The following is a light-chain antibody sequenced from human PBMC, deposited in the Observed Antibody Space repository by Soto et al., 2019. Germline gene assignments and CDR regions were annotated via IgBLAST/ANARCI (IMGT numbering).Light chain of an antibody. CDR1: QSVGSY. CDR3: QQRSDWPIT. V-gene: IGKV3-11*01. Sequence: EFVLTQSPATLSLSPGERATLSCRASQSVGSYLVWYQHKPGQAPRLLIYDASNWATGIPARFSGSGSGTDFTLTISRLEPEDLAVYFCQQRSDWPITFGQGTRLDMK. CDR2: DAS. J-gene: IGKJ5*01.